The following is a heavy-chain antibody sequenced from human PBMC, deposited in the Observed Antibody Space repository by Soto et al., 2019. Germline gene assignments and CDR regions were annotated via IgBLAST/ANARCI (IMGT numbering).Heavy chain of an antibody. D-gene: IGHD2-15*01. V-gene: IGHV4-34*01. CDR2: INHSGST. CDR1: GGSFSGYY. J-gene: IGHJ5*02. CDR3: AGGLHGVAAAPTPENWFDP. Sequence: XESLWLTCAVCGGSFSGYYWSWIRQPPGKGLEWIGEINHSGSTNYNPSLKSRVTISVDTSKNQFSLKLSPVTAADTAVYYCAGGLHGVAAAPTPENWFDPWGQGTLVTVSS.